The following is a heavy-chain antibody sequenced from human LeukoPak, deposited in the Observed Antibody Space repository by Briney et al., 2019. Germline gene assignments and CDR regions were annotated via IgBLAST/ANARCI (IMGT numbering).Heavy chain of an antibody. Sequence: PGGSLRLSCAASGFTFSNYWMHWVRQAPGKGLVWVSRINTDGSSTSYVDSVKGRFTISRDNAKNTLYLQMNRLRPEDAAVYYCAKAPVTTCRGAYCYPFDYWGQGTLVTVSS. CDR3: AKAPVTTCRGAYCYPFDY. CDR1: GFTFSNYW. V-gene: IGHV3-74*01. J-gene: IGHJ4*02. D-gene: IGHD2-21*01. CDR2: INTDGSST.